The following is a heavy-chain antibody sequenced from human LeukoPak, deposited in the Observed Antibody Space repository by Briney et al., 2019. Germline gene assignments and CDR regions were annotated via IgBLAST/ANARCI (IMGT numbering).Heavy chain of an antibody. J-gene: IGHJ4*02. V-gene: IGHV4-34*01. CDR2: INHSGST. CDR1: GGSFRGYY. Sequence: PSETLSLTCAVYGGSFRGYYWSWIRQPPGKGLEGIGEINHSGSTNYNPSLKRRVTISVDTSKNQFSLKLSSVTAADTAVYYCARAAIAVNIFDYWGQGTLVTVSS. CDR3: ARAAIAVNIFDY. D-gene: IGHD6-19*01.